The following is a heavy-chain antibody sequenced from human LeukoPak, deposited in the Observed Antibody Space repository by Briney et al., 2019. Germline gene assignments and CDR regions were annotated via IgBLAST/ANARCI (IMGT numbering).Heavy chain of an antibody. CDR3: ARDGGYYGSGSYSAYYFDS. CDR2: IRYDGSNK. CDR1: GFTFSSYG. D-gene: IGHD3-10*01. J-gene: IGHJ4*02. Sequence: GGSLRLSCVASGFTFSSYGMHWVRQAPGKGLEWVAFIRYDGSNKYYADSVKGRFTISRDNAKNSLYLQMNSLTAEDTAVYFCARDGGYYGSGSYSAYYFDSWGQGTLVTVSS. V-gene: IGHV3-30*02.